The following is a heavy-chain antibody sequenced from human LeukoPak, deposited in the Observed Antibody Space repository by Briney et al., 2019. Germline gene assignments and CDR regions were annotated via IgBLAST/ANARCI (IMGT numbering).Heavy chain of an antibody. D-gene: IGHD2-2*01. Sequence: ASVKVSCKASGYPFTGYYLHWVRQAPGQGLEWMGWINPNSGFTNYAQKFQGRVTMTRDTSISTAYTELSRLRSDDTAVYYCARLADCSSSSCRSFDYWGQGTLVTVSS. CDR3: ARLADCSSSSCRSFDY. V-gene: IGHV1-2*02. CDR1: GYPFTGYY. J-gene: IGHJ4*02. CDR2: INPNSGFT.